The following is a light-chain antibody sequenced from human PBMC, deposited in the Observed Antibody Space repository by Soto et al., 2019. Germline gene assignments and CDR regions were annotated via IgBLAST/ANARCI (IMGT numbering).Light chain of an antibody. V-gene: IGLV2-8*01. CDR2: EVV. J-gene: IGLJ1*01. CDR1: KNDIGVYDF. CDR3: KSYAGSNPYV. Sequence: QSVLTQPPSASGSPGQSVTISCTGTKNDIGVYDFVSWYQHHPGKAPRLIIYEVVQRPSGVPDRFSGSKSGNTASLTVSGLQAEDEGDYFCKSYAGSNPYVFGSGTKLTVL.